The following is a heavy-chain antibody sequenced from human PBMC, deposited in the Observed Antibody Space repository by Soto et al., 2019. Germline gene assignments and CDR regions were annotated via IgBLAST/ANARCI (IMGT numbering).Heavy chain of an antibody. Sequence: PSEALSLTCAVYGGSFSGHYWSWIRQSPGKGLEWIGEINHSGSTNQNPSLKSRVTISVDTSKNQFSLKLKSVTAADTAVYYCARGITMILVVQGDAPDKYYFDSWGQVTQVTVSS. CDR1: GGSFSGHY. J-gene: IGHJ4*02. CDR2: INHSGST. D-gene: IGHD3-22*01. CDR3: ARGITMILVVQGDAPDKYYFDS. V-gene: IGHV4-34*01.